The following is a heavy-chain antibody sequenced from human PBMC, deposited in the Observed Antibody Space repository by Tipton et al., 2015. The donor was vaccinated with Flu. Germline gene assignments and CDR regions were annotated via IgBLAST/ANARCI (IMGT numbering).Heavy chain of an antibody. CDR3: ATIAAAGTDY. CDR2: IYFSGSS. D-gene: IGHD6-25*01. J-gene: IGHJ4*02. CDR1: GVSIRDYY. V-gene: IGHV4-59*12. Sequence: GLVKPSETLSLTCSVSGVSIRDYYWSWIRQPPGKGLEWIGFIYFSGSSNYNPSLKSRVNISGDTSKNQISLTLNSVTVADTAVYYCATIAAAGTDYWGQGTLVTASS.